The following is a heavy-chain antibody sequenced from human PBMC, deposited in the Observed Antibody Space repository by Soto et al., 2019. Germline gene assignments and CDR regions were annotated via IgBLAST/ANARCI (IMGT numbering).Heavy chain of an antibody. V-gene: IGHV1-69*06. D-gene: IGHD3-9*01. CDR2: IVPIFGTT. J-gene: IGHJ4*01. CDR1: GGTFNSYA. Sequence: QVQLVQSGAEVKKPGSSVKVSCKASGGTFNSYAISWMRQAPGQGLEWMGGIVPIFGTTDYAQRFQGRVTITADKSPSTAYLDLSPLSSEDTAVYYCARTDKYDILTGYSNWGQGTLVTVSS. CDR3: ARTDKYDILTGYSN.